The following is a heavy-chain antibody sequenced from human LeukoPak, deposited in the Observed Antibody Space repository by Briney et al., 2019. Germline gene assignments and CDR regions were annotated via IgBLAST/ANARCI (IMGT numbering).Heavy chain of an antibody. D-gene: IGHD5-24*01. Sequence: SQTLSLTCAISGDSVSSNSTACNWIRESPSRGLEWLGRTYYRSKWYSDYAVSVKSRITINPDTSKNQFSLQLNSVTPEDTAVYYCARGGQGDGYSADEAFDIWGQGTMVTVSS. CDR1: GDSVSSNSTA. CDR2: TYYRSKWYS. V-gene: IGHV6-1*01. CDR3: ARGGQGDGYSADEAFDI. J-gene: IGHJ3*02.